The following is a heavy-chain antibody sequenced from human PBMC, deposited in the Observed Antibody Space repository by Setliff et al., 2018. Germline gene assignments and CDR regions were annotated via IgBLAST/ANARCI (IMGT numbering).Heavy chain of an antibody. V-gene: IGHV4-59*12. CDR3: ARMGTPIVGAMEWFDP. Sequence: PSETLSLTCTVSGGSITNYYWSWIRQPQGKGLQWIGYISHRGDTNYDPSLRSRVAISVDTSKNQFSLRMTSVTAADTAVYYCARMGTPIVGAMEWFDPWGQGILVTVSS. CDR2: ISHRGDT. J-gene: IGHJ5*01. CDR1: GGSITNYY. D-gene: IGHD1-26*01.